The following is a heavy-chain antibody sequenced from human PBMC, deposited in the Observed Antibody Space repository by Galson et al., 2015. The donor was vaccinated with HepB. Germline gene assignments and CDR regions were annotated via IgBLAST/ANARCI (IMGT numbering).Heavy chain of an antibody. D-gene: IGHD3-9*01. J-gene: IGHJ4*02. CDR1: GFTVNRSD. V-gene: IGHV3-53*01. CDR2: LYGGGSI. CDR3: ARLDESVGISFES. Sequence: SLRLSCAGSGFTVNRSDMSWVRQAPGKGLEWVSVLYGGGSIFYADSVGGRFTISRDDSKNTLYLQMSSLRAEDTAFYYCARLDESVGISFESWGQGTRVAGSS.